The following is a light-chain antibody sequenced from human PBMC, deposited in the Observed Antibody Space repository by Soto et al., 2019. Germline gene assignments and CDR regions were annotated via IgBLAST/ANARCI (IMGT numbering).Light chain of an antibody. CDR3: NSQTRSGIRV. Sequence: QAVVTQPASVSGSPGQSITISCTGTSSDVGNNNHVSWYQHHPGKAPKLMIYEVSYRTSGVSNRFSGSKSGYTASLTISGLQAEDEADYYCNSQTRSGIRVFGTGTKVTVL. CDR2: EVS. J-gene: IGLJ1*01. V-gene: IGLV2-14*01. CDR1: SSDVGNNNH.